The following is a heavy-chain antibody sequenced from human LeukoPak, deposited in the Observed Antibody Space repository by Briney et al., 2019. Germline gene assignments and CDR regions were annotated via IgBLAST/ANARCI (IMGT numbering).Heavy chain of an antibody. CDR3: ARCLGFLIGSSWYPDAFDI. CDR1: GFTFSSYS. D-gene: IGHD6-13*01. J-gene: IGHJ3*02. Sequence: GGSLRLSCAASGFTFSSYSMNWVRQAPGKGLEWVSSISSSSSYIYYADSVKGRFTVSRDNAKNSVYLQMNSLRAEDTAVYYCARCLGFLIGSSWYPDAFDIWGQGTMVTASS. CDR2: ISSSSSYI. V-gene: IGHV3-21*01.